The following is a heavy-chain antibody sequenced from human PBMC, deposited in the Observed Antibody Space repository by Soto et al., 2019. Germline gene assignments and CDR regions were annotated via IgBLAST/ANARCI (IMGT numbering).Heavy chain of an antibody. V-gene: IGHV1-69*02. CDR3: ANPPRY. Sequence: QVQLVQYGAEVKKPRSSVKVSCQASGGTFSSYTISWVRQAPGQGLEWMGRIIPISGIATHAQKFQGRVTTTAEKSTGTAYMELSSLRSEDTAVYYCANPPRYWGQGTLVTVSS. J-gene: IGHJ4*02. CDR1: GGTFSSYT. CDR2: IIPISGIA.